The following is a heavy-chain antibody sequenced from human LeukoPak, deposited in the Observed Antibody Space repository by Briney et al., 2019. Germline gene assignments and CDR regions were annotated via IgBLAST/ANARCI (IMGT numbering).Heavy chain of an antibody. V-gene: IGHV4-59*12. J-gene: IGHJ5*02. D-gene: IGHD4-11*01. Sequence: SETLSLTCTVSGGSISSYYWSWIRQPPGKGLEWIGYIYYSGSTNYSPSLKSRVTISVDTSKNQFSLKLTSVTAADTAVYYCARTDYSNTNWFDPWGQGTLVTVSS. CDR2: IYYSGST. CDR3: ARTDYSNTNWFDP. CDR1: GGSISSYY.